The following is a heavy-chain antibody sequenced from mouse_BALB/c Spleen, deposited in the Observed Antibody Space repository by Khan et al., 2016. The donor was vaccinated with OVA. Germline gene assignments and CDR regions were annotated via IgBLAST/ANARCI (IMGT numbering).Heavy chain of an antibody. CDR2: FDPPNGNT. Sequence: VQLKHSGAELVKSGATVKLSCTASGLNFIDIYMHWLKQWPEQGLEWIGRFDPPNGNTKTVPKFQGKATITAATSPNTAYLQLSSLASEDAAVYYWARMARKWGQGTTLTVSS. CDR3: ARMARK. V-gene: IGHV14-3*02. CDR1: GLNFIDIY. J-gene: IGHJ2*01.